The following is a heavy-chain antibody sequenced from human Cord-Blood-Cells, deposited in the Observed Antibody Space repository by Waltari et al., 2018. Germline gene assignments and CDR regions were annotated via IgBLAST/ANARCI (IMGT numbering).Heavy chain of an antibody. D-gene: IGHD3-3*01. J-gene: IGHJ4*02. Sequence: EVQLVQSGAEVTQPGASMKISCKGSGSSFTSYWIGRGRQMPGKGREWMWIIYPGDSDTRYSPSFQGQVTISADKSISTAYLQWSSLKASDTAMYYCARKGFWSGFDYWGQGTLVTVSS. CDR2: IYPGDSDT. CDR3: ARKGFWSGFDY. CDR1: GSSFTSYW. V-gene: IGHV5-51*03.